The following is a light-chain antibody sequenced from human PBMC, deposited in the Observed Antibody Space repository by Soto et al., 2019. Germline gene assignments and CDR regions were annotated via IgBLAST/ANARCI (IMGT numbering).Light chain of an antibody. J-gene: IGKJ2*01. CDR2: AAS. Sequence: DIQMTQSPSSLSASVGDRVTITCRASQGIRNDLGWYQQKPGKAPKRLIYAASSLQSGVPSRFXXXXXXTEXTXXISXXQPXXFATYYCLQHNTYPPTFGQGTKLEIK. CDR3: LQHNTYPPT. CDR1: QGIRND. V-gene: IGKV1-17*01.